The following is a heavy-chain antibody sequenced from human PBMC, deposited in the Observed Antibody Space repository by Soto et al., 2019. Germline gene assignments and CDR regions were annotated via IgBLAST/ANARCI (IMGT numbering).Heavy chain of an antibody. J-gene: IGHJ4*02. Sequence: PSQTLSLTCVISEDSVSIYSGAWNWIRQSPSRGLEWLGRTYYRSKWYYDYAESVKSRIIISVDTSKNQFSLQLNSVTPEDAAVYYCVNHPRYSLAYWGQGTQVRASP. CDR1: EDSVSIYSGA. CDR3: VNHPRYSLAY. CDR2: TYYRSKWYY. D-gene: IGHD5-12*01. V-gene: IGHV6-1*01.